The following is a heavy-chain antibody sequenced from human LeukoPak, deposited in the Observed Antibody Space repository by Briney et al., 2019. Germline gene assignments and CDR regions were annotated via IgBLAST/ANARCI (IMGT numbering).Heavy chain of an antibody. Sequence: PSQTLSLTCTVSGGSISSGSYYWSWIRQPAGKGLEWIGRIYTSGSTNYNPSLKSRVTISVDTSKNQFSLKLSSVTAADTAVYYCARGVLSKYCSSTSCSLDYWGQGTLVTVSS. D-gene: IGHD2-2*01. CDR3: ARGVLSKYCSSTSCSLDY. J-gene: IGHJ4*02. CDR1: GGSISSGSYY. V-gene: IGHV4-61*02. CDR2: IYTSGST.